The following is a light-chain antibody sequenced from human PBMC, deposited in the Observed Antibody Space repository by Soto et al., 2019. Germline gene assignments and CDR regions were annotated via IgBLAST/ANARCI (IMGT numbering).Light chain of an antibody. V-gene: IGLV2-23*01. Sequence: QSALTQPASVSGSPGQSITISCTGTSSDVGSYNLVSWYQQHPGKAPKFMTYEDNKRPSGVSNRFSGSKSGNTASLTISGLQAEDEADYYCCSYVGSNTLVFGGGTKLTVL. CDR3: CSYVGSNTLV. CDR2: EDN. J-gene: IGLJ2*01. CDR1: SSDVGSYNL.